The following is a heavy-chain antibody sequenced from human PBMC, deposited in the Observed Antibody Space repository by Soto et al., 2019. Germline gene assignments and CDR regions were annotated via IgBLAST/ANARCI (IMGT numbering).Heavy chain of an antibody. J-gene: IGHJ4*02. CDR1: GFTFSSYA. CDR3: ANFKRYSSGWYNALVY. CDR2: ISGSGGST. Sequence: EVQLLESGGGLVQPGGSLRLSCAASGFTFSSYAMSWVRQAPGKGLEWVSAISGSGGSTYYADSVKGRFTISRDNSKNTLYLQMNSLRAEDTAVYYCANFKRYSSGWYNALVYWGQGTLVTVSS. V-gene: IGHV3-23*01. D-gene: IGHD6-19*01.